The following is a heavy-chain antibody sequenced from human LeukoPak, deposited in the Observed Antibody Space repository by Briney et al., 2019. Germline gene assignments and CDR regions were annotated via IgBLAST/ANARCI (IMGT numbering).Heavy chain of an antibody. CDR2: VYHSGST. CDR1: GSSINRDY. Sequence: EALSLTSIESGSSINRDYWSLFREPAGKKLEWIGNVYHSGSTNYNPSVKSRVTISVDPSKNQFSLRVSSVTAADTAVYFRARRSQRRGTPWLVPDSWGQGILVSVSP. J-gene: IGHJ4*02. D-gene: IGHD6-19*01. V-gene: IGHV4-59*01. CDR3: ARRSQRRGTPWLVPDS.